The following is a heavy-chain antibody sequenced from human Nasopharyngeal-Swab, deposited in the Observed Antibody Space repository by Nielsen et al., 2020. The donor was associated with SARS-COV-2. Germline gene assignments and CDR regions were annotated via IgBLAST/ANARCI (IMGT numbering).Heavy chain of an antibody. CDR2: INPNSGGT. CDR1: GYTFTSYY. D-gene: IGHD6-19*01. Sequence: ASVKVSCKASGYTFTSYYMHWVRQAPGQGLEWMGWINPNSGGTNYAQKLQGRVTMTTDTSTSTAYMELRSLRSDDTAVYYCARDRVAVAGHWFDPWGQGTLVTVSS. V-gene: IGHV1-2*02. CDR3: ARDRVAVAGHWFDP. J-gene: IGHJ5*02.